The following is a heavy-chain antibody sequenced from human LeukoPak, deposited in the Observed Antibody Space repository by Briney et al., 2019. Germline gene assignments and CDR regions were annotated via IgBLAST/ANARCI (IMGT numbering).Heavy chain of an antibody. V-gene: IGHV3-48*01. CDR3: AREDYYYGMDV. Sequence: AGGSLRLSCAASGFTFSSYSMNWVRQAPGKGLEWVSYISSSSSTIYYADSVKGRFTISRDNSKNTLYLQMNSLRAEDTAVYYCAREDYYYGMDVWGQGTTVTVSS. CDR1: GFTFSSYS. CDR2: ISSSSSTI. J-gene: IGHJ6*02.